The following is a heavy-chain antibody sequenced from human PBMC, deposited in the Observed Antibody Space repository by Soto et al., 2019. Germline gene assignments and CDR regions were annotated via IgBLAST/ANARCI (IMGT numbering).Heavy chain of an antibody. CDR1: GYAFIGYY. D-gene: IGHD2-2*01. J-gene: IGHJ5*02. CDR2: INPNSGGT. V-gene: IGHV1-2*02. CDR3: ARAFCSTITCYGWFDP. Sequence: QVQLVQSGAEVKKPGASVKVSCKASGYAFIGYYIHWVRQAPGQGLEWMGWINPNSGGTNYAQKFPGRVTMNRDTSISTVSMDMSSLRSDDTAVYYCARAFCSTITCYGWFDPWGQGTLVTVSS.